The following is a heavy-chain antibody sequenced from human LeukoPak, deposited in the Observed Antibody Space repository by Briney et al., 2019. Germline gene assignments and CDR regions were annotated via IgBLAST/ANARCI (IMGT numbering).Heavy chain of an antibody. CDR2: ISSSSSYI. J-gene: IGHJ4*02. Sequence: PGGSLRLSCAASGFTFSSYSMNWVRQAPGKGLEGVSSISSSSSYIYYADSVKGRFTISRDNAKNSLYLQMNSLRAEDTAVYYCASVSIAAAGYLDYWGQGTLVTVSS. CDR3: ASVSIAAAGYLDY. V-gene: IGHV3-21*01. CDR1: GFTFSSYS. D-gene: IGHD6-13*01.